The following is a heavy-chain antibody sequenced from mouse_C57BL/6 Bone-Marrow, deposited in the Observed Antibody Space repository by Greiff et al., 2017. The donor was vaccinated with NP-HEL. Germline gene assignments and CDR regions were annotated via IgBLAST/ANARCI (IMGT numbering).Heavy chain of an antibody. V-gene: IGHV1-62-2*01. J-gene: IGHJ1*03. CDR3: ARHEEGNYDGYLWYFDV. CDR1: GYTFTEYT. CDR2: FYPGSGSI. D-gene: IGHD2-3*01. Sequence: QVQLQQSGAELVKPGASVKLSCKASGYTFTEYTIHWVKQRSGQGLEWIGWFYPGSGSIKYNEKFKDKATLTADKSSSTVYMELSRLTSEDSAVYFCARHEEGNYDGYLWYFDVWGTGTTVTVSS.